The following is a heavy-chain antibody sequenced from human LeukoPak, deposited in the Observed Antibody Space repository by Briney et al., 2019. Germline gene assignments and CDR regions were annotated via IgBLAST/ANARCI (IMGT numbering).Heavy chain of an antibody. Sequence: PGGALRLSCAASGFTFSSHAMSWVRQAPGKGLEWVSGISASGDSTYYADSVKGRFTISRDNSRNTLYLQMNSLRAEDAAVYYCARSPYGDYYLDFDYWGQGTLVTVSS. J-gene: IGHJ4*02. CDR2: ISASGDST. CDR3: ARSPYGDYYLDFDY. D-gene: IGHD4-17*01. V-gene: IGHV3-23*01. CDR1: GFTFSSHA.